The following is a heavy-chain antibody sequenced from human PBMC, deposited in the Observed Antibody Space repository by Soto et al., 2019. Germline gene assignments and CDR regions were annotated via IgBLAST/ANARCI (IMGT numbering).Heavy chain of an antibody. J-gene: IGHJ4*02. D-gene: IGHD3-22*01. CDR2: ISSSGTYT. CDR1: GFTFSDYY. Sequence: QVHLVESGGGLVKPGGSLRLSCAASGFTFSDYYMSWIRQAPGKGLEWISYISSSGTYTNYADSVKGRFTSSRDNAKNSAYLQMNSLRAEDTAVYYCVRFYDSSGYSPIDYWGQGTLVTVSS. CDR3: VRFYDSSGYSPIDY. V-gene: IGHV3-11*05.